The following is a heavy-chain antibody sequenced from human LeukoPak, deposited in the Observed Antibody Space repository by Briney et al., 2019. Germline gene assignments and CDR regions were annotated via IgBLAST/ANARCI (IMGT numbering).Heavy chain of an antibody. V-gene: IGHV3-11*04. J-gene: IGHJ6*02. CDR1: GFTFTFSDYY. CDR2: ISSTGSTK. D-gene: IGHD6-19*01. Sequence: GGSLRLSCAASGFTFTFSDYYMSWIRQAPGKGLEWVSFISSTGSTKYYADSVRGRFTISRDNAKNSLYLQMNSLRAEDTAVYYCARELGIAVAGEAGYYNYYGMDVWGQGTTVTVSS. CDR3: ARELGIAVAGEAGYYNYYGMDV.